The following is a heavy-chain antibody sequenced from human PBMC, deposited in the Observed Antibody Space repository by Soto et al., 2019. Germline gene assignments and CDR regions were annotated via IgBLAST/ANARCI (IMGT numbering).Heavy chain of an antibody. D-gene: IGHD4-17*01. Sequence: SETLSLTCTVSGGSLSSGGYYWSWIRQRPGKGLEWIGYIYYSGSTYYNPSLKSRVTISVDTSKNQFSLKLSSVTAADTAVYYCARDPGNYGAFFDYWGQGTLVTVSS. V-gene: IGHV4-31*03. J-gene: IGHJ4*02. CDR2: IYYSGST. CDR3: ARDPGNYGAFFDY. CDR1: GGSLSSGGYY.